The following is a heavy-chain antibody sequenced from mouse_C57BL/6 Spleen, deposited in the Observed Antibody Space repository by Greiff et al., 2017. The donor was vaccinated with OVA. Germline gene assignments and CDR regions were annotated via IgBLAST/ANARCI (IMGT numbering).Heavy chain of an antibody. Sequence: QVQLKESGAELVKPGASVKMSCKASGYTFTTYPIEWMKQNHGKSLEWIGNFHPYNDDTKYNEKFKGKATLTVEISSSTVYLELSRLTSDDSAVYYCARGFDYDNWYFDVWGTGTTVTVSS. CDR2: FHPYNDDT. J-gene: IGHJ1*03. CDR3: ARGFDYDNWYFDV. CDR1: GYTFTTYP. V-gene: IGHV1-47*01. D-gene: IGHD2-4*01.